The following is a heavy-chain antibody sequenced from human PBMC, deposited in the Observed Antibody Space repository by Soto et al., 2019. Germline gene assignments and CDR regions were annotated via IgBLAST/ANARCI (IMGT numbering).Heavy chain of an antibody. V-gene: IGHV1-2*02. J-gene: IGHJ4*02. CDR3: GRDDYGIFPY. CDR1: GYSISAYY. D-gene: IGHD3-10*01. CDR2: IDPKNGGT. Sequence: SVKVSCKASGYSISAYYIHWVRQAPGQGLEWMGWIDPKNGGTVSAQKFQGRLTMTRDTSISTVYMYLSGLTSDDTALYYCGRDDYGIFPYWGQGSLVTVSS.